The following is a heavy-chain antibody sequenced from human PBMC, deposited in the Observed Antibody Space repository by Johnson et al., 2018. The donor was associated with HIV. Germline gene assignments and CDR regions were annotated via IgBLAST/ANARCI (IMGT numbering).Heavy chain of an antibody. V-gene: IGHV3-30*02. J-gene: IGHJ3*02. CDR3: AKDRGAARAFDAFDI. D-gene: IGHD6-6*01. Sequence: QVLLVESGGGVVQPGGSLRLSCAASGFTFGIYGMHWVRQAPGKGLEWVAFIRYDGSNKYYADSVKGRFTISRDNSKNTLYLQMNSLRPEDTAVYYCAKDRGAARAFDAFDIWGQGTMVTVSS. CDR1: GFTFGIYG. CDR2: IRYDGSNK.